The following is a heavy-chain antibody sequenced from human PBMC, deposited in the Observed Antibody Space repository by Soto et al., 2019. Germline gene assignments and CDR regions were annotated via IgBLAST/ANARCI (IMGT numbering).Heavy chain of an antibody. CDR3: VRGSSGWFDY. Sequence: PGGSLRLSCAASGFTFSSYNLNWVRQAPGKGLEWVSSISSSSSYIYYVDSVKGRFTISRDNAKNSLYLQMNSLRAADTAVYYCVRGSSGWFDYWGPGTLVTVSS. CDR2: ISSSSSYI. D-gene: IGHD6-19*01. CDR1: GFTFSSYN. V-gene: IGHV3-21*01. J-gene: IGHJ4*02.